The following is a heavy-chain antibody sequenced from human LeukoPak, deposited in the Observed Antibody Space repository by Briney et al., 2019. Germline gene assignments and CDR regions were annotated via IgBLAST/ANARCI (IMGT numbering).Heavy chain of an antibody. CDR3: ARTAPSTPFYW. CDR2: ISSSSSYI. V-gene: IGHV3-21*01. CDR1: GFTFSSYS. Sequence: GGSLRLSCAASGFTFSSYSMNWVRQAPGKGLEWVSSISSSSSYIYYADSVKGRFTISRDNAKNSLYLQMDSLRAEDTAVYYCARTAPSTPFYWWGQGTLVTVSS. J-gene: IGHJ4*02. D-gene: IGHD3-9*01.